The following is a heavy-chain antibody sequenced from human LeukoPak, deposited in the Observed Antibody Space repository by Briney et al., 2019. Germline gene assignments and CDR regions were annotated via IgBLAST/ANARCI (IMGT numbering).Heavy chain of an antibody. CDR3: ARLWFGELYFDY. CDR1: GYSISSGYY. Sequence: SETLSVTCAVSGYSISSGYYWGWIRQPPGKGLEWIGSIYHSGSTYYNPSLKSRVTISVDTSKNQFSLKLSSVTAADTAVYYCARLWFGELYFDYWGQGTLVTVSS. D-gene: IGHD3-10*01. CDR2: IYHSGST. J-gene: IGHJ4*02. V-gene: IGHV4-38-2*01.